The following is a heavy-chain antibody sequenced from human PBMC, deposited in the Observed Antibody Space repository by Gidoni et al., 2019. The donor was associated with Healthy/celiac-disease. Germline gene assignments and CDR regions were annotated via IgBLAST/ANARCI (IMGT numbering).Heavy chain of an antibody. J-gene: IGHJ4*02. D-gene: IGHD3-10*01. Sequence: EVQLVESGGGLVQPGRSLRLSCTASGFTFGDYAMSWFRQAPGKGLEWVGFIRSKAYGGTTEYAASVKGRFTISRDDSKSIAYLQMNNLKTEDTAVYYCTRVHYYGSGSSPPPDYWGQGTLVTVSS. V-gene: IGHV3-49*03. CDR1: GFTFGDYA. CDR2: IRSKAYGGTT. CDR3: TRVHYYGSGSSPPPDY.